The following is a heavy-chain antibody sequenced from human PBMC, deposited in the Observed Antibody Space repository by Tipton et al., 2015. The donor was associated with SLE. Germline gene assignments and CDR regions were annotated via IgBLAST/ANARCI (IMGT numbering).Heavy chain of an antibody. CDR2: IYTSGST. CDR3: AKEGSSSWTQTYGMDV. V-gene: IGHV4-61*02. Sequence: TLSLTCIVSGGSISNGSYYWSWIRQPAGKGLEWMGRIYTSGSTNYNPSLKSRVTISVDTSKNQFFVKLSSVTAADTAVYYCAKEGSSSWTQTYGMDVWGQGTTVTVSS. CDR1: GGSISNGSYY. D-gene: IGHD6-13*01. J-gene: IGHJ6*02.